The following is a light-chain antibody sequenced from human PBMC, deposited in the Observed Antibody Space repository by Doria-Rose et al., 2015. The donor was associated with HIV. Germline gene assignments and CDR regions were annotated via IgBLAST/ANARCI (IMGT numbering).Light chain of an antibody. J-gene: IGKJ1*01. CDR2: AAS. CDR1: QDISNY. CDR3: QQYYSYPPT. V-gene: IGKV1-8*01. Sequence: AIRMTQSPSSLSASTGDRVTITCRASQDISNYLAWYQQKPGKAPKLLIYAASTLQSGVPLRFSGSGSGTDFTLTISYLQSEDFATYYCQQYYSYPPTFGQGTKVEVK.